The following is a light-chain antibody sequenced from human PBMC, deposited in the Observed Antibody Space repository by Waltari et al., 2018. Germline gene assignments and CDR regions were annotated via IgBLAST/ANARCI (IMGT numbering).Light chain of an antibody. CDR1: PSVSSSY. Sequence: EIVLTQSPGTLSLSPGERATLSCRASPSVSSSYLAWYQQKPGQAPRLLIYGASSRATGIPDRFSGSGSGTDFTLSISRLEPEDLAVYYCQQYSSSPRTFGQGTKLEIK. CDR2: GAS. CDR3: QQYSSSPRT. J-gene: IGKJ2*01. V-gene: IGKV3-20*01.